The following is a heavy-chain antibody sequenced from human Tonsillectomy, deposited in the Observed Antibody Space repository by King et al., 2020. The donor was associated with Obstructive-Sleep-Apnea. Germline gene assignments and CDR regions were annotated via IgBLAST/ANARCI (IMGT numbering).Heavy chain of an antibody. CDR2: IYPADSDT. CDR3: ARSKGYCSGGSCYPTYNWFDP. V-gene: IGHV5-51*01. CDR1: GYSFTSYW. Sequence: QLVQSGAEVKKPGESLQISCKGSGYSFTSYWIGWVRQMPGKGLEWMGIIYPADSDTRYSPSFQGQVTISAEKSIRTAYLQWSSLKASDTAMYYCARSKGYCSGGSCYPTYNWFDPWGQGTLVTVSS. J-gene: IGHJ5*02. D-gene: IGHD2-15*01.